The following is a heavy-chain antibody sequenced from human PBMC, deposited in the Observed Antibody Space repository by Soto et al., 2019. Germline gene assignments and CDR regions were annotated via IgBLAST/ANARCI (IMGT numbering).Heavy chain of an antibody. CDR2: IYSGGTT. D-gene: IGHD5-18*01. CDR1: GFTVSSNY. V-gene: IGHV3-53*01. CDR3: ARGGYSYGYDY. Sequence: GGSLRLSCAASGFTVSSNYMSWVRQAPGKGLEWVSVIYSGGTTYYADSVKGRFTVSRDNSKNTLYLQMNSLRAEDTAVYYCARGGYSYGYDYWGQGTLVTVSS. J-gene: IGHJ4*02.